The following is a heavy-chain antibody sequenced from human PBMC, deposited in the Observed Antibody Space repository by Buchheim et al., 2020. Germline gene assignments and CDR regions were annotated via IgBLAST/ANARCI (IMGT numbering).Heavy chain of an antibody. Sequence: QVQLQQWGAGLLKPSETLSLSCAVYDGSFSGYHWSWIRQPPGKGLEWIGEINPSGSTNYNPSLKSRVTMSGDTSKNQFSLKLNSVTAADTAVYYCARGGGSYYFWGQGTLVTVSS. CDR3: ARGGGSYYF. CDR2: INPSGST. D-gene: IGHD1-26*01. J-gene: IGHJ4*02. CDR1: DGSFSGYH. V-gene: IGHV4-34*01.